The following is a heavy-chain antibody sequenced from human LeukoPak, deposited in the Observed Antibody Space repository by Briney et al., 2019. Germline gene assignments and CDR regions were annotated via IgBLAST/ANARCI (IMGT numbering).Heavy chain of an antibody. J-gene: IGHJ4*02. CDR3: AKEGRGMGAATMGY. D-gene: IGHD1-26*01. V-gene: IGHV3-23*01. Sequence: QPGGSLRLFCAASGFTVSSYAMSWVRQAPGKGLEWVSGISGSGGSTYYADSVGRFSISRDNSNNTLYLQLTSLRADDTAVYYCAKEGRGMGAATMGYCGQGTLVTVSS. CDR2: ISGSGGST. CDR1: GFTVSSYA.